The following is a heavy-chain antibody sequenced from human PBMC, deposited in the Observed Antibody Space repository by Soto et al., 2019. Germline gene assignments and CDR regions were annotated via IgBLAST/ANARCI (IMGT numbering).Heavy chain of an antibody. Sequence: PGGSLRLSCAASGFTFSSYAMHWVRQAPGKGLEWVAVISYDGSNKYYADSVKGRFTISRDNSKNTLYLQMNSLRAEDTAVYYCARVEDTALDYWGQGTLVTVSS. CDR2: ISYDGSNK. D-gene: IGHD2-2*02. J-gene: IGHJ4*02. CDR3: ARVEDTALDY. CDR1: GFTFSSYA. V-gene: IGHV3-30-3*01.